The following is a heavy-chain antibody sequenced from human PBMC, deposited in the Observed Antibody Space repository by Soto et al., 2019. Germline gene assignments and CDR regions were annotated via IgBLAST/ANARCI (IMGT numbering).Heavy chain of an antibody. D-gene: IGHD4-17*01. V-gene: IGHV3-30*18. CDR2: ISHDGSDE. Sequence: GGPLRPSCAASGFRFSTYGMHWVRRAPGKGLEWVALISHDGSDEKYVNHVKGRFTISRDNSKNTLYLQMNNLKTDDAAVYYCAKDRSLTVTTYGMDVWGQGTTVTVSS. CDR3: AKDRSLTVTTYGMDV. CDR1: GFRFSTYG. J-gene: IGHJ6*02.